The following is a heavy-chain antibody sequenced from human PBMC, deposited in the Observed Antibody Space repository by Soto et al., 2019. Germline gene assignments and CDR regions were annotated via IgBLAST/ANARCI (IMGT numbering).Heavy chain of an antibody. CDR2: IYHSGST. D-gene: IGHD7-27*01. J-gene: IGHJ4*02. Sequence: VQLLESGGGLVQPGGSLRLSCAASGFTFSSYAMSWVRQAPGKGLEWIGYIYHSGSTYYNPSLKSRVTISVDRSKNQFSLKLSSVTAADTAVYYCASNWGSGIWGQGTLVTVSS. V-gene: IGHV4-4*02. CDR1: GFTFSSYA. CDR3: ASNWGSGI.